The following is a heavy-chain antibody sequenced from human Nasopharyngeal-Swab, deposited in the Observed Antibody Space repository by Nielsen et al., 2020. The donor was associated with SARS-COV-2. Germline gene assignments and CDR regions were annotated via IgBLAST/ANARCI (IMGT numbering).Heavy chain of an antibody. D-gene: IGHD3-10*01. Sequence: ASVKVSCKASGYTFTSYAMHWVRQAPGQRLEWMGWINAGNGNTKYSQKFQGRVTITRNTSASTAYMELSSLRSEDTAVYYCARDRIDSGFDYWGQGTLITVSS. CDR1: GYTFTSYA. CDR2: INAGNGNT. V-gene: IGHV1-3*01. J-gene: IGHJ4*02. CDR3: ARDRIDSGFDY.